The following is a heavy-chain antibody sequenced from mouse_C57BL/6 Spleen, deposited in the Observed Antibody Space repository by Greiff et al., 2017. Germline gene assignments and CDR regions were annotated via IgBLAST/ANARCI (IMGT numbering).Heavy chain of an antibody. J-gene: IGHJ3*01. CDR1: GYAFSSSW. D-gene: IGHD2-10*02. Sequence: VKLQESGPELVKPGASVKISCKASGYAFSSSWMNWVKQRPGKGLEWIGRIYPGDGDTNYNGKFKGKATLTADKSSSTAYMQLSSLTSEDSAVYFCARGYGAYWGQGTLVTVSA. CDR2: IYPGDGDT. V-gene: IGHV1-82*01. CDR3: ARGYGAY.